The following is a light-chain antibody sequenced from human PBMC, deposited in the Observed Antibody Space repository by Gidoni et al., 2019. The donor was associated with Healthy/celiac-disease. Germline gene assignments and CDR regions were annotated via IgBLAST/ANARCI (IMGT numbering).Light chain of an antibody. CDR3: CSYAGSYAFV. V-gene: IGLV2-11*01. J-gene: IGLJ2*01. Sequence: QPRSVSGSPGRSVTISCTGTSSDVGGYNYVSCYQQHPCKAPKLMIYDVSKRPSGVPDRFSGSNSGNTASLAISGLQSEDEADYYCCSYAGSYAFVFGGWTKLPVL. CDR2: DVS. CDR1: SSDVGGYNY.